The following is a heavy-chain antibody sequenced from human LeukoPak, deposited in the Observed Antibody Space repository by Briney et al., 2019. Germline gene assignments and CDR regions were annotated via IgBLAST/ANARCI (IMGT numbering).Heavy chain of an antibody. J-gene: IGHJ4*02. CDR2: ISGSGGST. CDR3: VKDRVDGSGSQFDS. CDR1: GFTFSSYA. V-gene: IGHV3-23*01. Sequence: GGSLRLSCAASGFTFSSYAMSRVRQAPGKGLEWVSAISGSGGSTYYADSVKGRFTISRDNAMDTLYLQMNSLRADDTAVYYCVKDRVDGSGSQFDSWGQGSLVIVSS. D-gene: IGHD3-10*01.